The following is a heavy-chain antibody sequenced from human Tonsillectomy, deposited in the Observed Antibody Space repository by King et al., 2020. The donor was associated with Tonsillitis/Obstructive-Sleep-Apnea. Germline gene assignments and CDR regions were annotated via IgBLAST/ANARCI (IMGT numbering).Heavy chain of an antibody. D-gene: IGHD3-3*01. Sequence: VQLVESGGGLVKPGGSLRLSCAASGFTFSNAWMNWVRQAPGKGLEWVGRIKSKTDGGTTDYAAPVKGRFTISRDDSKNTLYLQMNSLKTEDTAVYYCTTSMVGLGITIFGVVINSEDYYYGMDVWGQGTTVTVSS. CDR2: IKSKTDGGTT. CDR3: TTSMVGLGITIFGVVINSEDYYYGMDV. J-gene: IGHJ6*02. CDR1: GFTFSNAW. V-gene: IGHV3-15*07.